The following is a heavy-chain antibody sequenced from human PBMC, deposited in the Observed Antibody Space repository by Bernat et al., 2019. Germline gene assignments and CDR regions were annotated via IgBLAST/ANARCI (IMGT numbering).Heavy chain of an antibody. CDR3: ARAGRRDGYTIDY. CDR1: GGSISSYY. V-gene: IGHV4-59*01. J-gene: IGHJ4*02. CDR2: IYYSGST. Sequence: QVQLQESGPGLVKPSETLSLTCTVSGGSISSYYWSWIRQPPGKGLEWIGYIYYSGSTNYNPSLKSRVTISVDTSKNQFSLKLSSVTAADTAVYYCARAGRRDGYTIDYWGQGTLVTVSS. D-gene: IGHD5-12*01.